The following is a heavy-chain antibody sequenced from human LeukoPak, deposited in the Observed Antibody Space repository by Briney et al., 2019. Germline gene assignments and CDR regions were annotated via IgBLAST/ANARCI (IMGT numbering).Heavy chain of an antibody. Sequence: GGSLRLSCAVSGFTFSSYTMNWVRQAPGKGLEGVSSITGRSSYRYYADSVKGRFTISRDNAKNSLYLQMNRLRAEDTAVYYCARDLTVTSTCWFDRWGQGTLVTVSS. V-gene: IGHV3-21*01. D-gene: IGHD4-11*01. CDR3: ARDLTVTSTCWFDR. J-gene: IGHJ5*02. CDR2: ITGRSSYR. CDR1: GFTFSSYT.